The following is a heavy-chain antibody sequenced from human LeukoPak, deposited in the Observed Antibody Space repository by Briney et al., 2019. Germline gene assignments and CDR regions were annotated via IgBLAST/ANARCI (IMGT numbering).Heavy chain of an antibody. Sequence: GGSLRLSCAASGFIFRSYSMNWVRQAPGKGLEWISYITSSSSTIYYADSVQGRFTISRDNAKNTLYLQMNSLRAEDTAVYYCARVPSGYSYGVDYWGQGTLVTVSS. CDR1: GFIFRSYS. D-gene: IGHD5-18*01. V-gene: IGHV3-48*04. J-gene: IGHJ4*02. CDR3: ARVPSGYSYGVDY. CDR2: ITSSSSTI.